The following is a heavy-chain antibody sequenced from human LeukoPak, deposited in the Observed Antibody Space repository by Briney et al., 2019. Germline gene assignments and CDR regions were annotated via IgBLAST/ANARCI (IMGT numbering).Heavy chain of an antibody. V-gene: IGHV3-30-3*02. CDR2: ISYDGSKK. Sequence: PGRSLKLSCVASGFNFSTYAMHCVRQAPGKGLEWVTVISYDGSKKYYADSVKGRFTISRDNSKNTLYLQVDSLRPEDTAVYYCAKPYDSSLYTNLDYWGQGTLVTVSS. CDR3: AKPYDSSLYTNLDY. D-gene: IGHD3-22*01. CDR1: GFNFSTYA. J-gene: IGHJ4*02.